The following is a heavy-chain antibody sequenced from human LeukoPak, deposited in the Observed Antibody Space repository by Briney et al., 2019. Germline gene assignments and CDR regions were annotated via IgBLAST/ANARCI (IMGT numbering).Heavy chain of an antibody. CDR3: ARDQWLQSDYYMDV. CDR1: GFTFSSYS. CDR2: ISTSSIYI. V-gene: IGHV3-21*01. D-gene: IGHD5-18*01. J-gene: IGHJ6*03. Sequence: GGSLRLSCAASGFTFSSYSMNWVRQAPGKGLEWVSSISTSSIYIYYADSVKGRFTISRGNAKNSLYLQMNSLRAEDTAVYYCARDQWLQSDYYMDVWGKGTTVTVSS.